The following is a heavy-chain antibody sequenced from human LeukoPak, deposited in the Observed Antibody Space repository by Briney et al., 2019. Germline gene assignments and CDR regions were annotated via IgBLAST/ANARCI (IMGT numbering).Heavy chain of an antibody. CDR1: GFTFSSYS. CDR3: ARELAYCGGDCYTRMGFDS. J-gene: IGHJ4*02. Sequence: GESLRLSCAASGFTFSSYSMNWVRQAPGKGLEWVSYISSSSSTIYYADSVKGRFTISRDNAKNSLYLQMNSLRDGDTAVYYCARELAYCGGDCYTRMGFDSWGQGTLVTVSS. CDR2: ISSSSSTI. V-gene: IGHV3-48*02. D-gene: IGHD2-21*02.